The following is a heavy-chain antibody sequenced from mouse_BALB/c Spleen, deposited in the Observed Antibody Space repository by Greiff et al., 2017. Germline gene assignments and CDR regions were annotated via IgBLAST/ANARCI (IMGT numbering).Heavy chain of an antibody. Sequence: VQLQQSGTVLARPGASVKMSCKASGYTFTSYWMHWVKQRPGQGLEWIGAIYPGNSDTSYNQKFKGKAKLTAVTSTSTAYMELSSLTNEDSAVYYCTGGSSYFYAMDYWGQGTSVTVSS. CDR3: TGGSSYFYAMDY. CDR1: GYTFTSYW. D-gene: IGHD1-1*01. J-gene: IGHJ4*01. V-gene: IGHV1-5*01. CDR2: IYPGNSDT.